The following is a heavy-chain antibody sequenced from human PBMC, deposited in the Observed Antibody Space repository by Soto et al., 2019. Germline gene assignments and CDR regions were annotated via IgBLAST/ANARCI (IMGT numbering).Heavy chain of an antibody. CDR2: IRKDGTEK. D-gene: IGHD6-19*01. Sequence: GGSLRLSCIASGFTFRSYSMTWVRQAPGKGLEWVANIRKDGTEKYYVDSVKGRFTISRDNTKNSLSLQMNSLTADDTAVYYCVGSSGWVLDNWGRGTLVTVSS. V-gene: IGHV3-7*01. CDR1: GFTFRSYS. J-gene: IGHJ4*02. CDR3: VGSSGWVLDN.